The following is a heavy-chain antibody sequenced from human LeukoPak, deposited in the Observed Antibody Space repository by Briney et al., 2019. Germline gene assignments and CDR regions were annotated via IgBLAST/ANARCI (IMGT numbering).Heavy chain of an antibody. CDR3: AREITGGGYSSSWYPFDY. CDR1: GFTFNTYS. J-gene: IGHJ4*02. Sequence: GSLRLSCAASGFTFNTYSMNWIRQPPGKGLEWIGEINHSGSTNYNPSLKSRVTISVDTSKNQFSLKLSSVTAADTAVYYCAREITGGGYSSSWYPFDYWGQGTLVTVSS. V-gene: IGHV4-34*01. D-gene: IGHD6-13*01. CDR2: INHSGST.